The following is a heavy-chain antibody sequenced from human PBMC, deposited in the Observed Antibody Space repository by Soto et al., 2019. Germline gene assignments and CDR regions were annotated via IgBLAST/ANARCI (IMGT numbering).Heavy chain of an antibody. Sequence: PGGSLRLSCAASGFTFSSYGMHWVRQAPGKGLEWVAVIWYDGSNKYYADSVKGRFTISRDNSKNTLYLQMNSLRAEDTAVYYCARDRNYYDSSGYYEPHYGMDVWGQGTTVTVSS. CDR2: IWYDGSNK. V-gene: IGHV3-33*01. CDR1: GFTFSSYG. CDR3: ARDRNYYDSSGYYEPHYGMDV. J-gene: IGHJ6*02. D-gene: IGHD3-22*01.